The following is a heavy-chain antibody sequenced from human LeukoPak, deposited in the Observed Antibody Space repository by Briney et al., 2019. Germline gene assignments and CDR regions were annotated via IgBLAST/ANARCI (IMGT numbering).Heavy chain of an antibody. V-gene: IGHV3-66*01. J-gene: IGHJ4*02. Sequence: GGSLRLSCAACGFTVSSNYMSWVRQAPGKGLEWVSVIYSGGSTYYADSVKGRFTISRDNSKNTLYLQMNSLRAEDTAVYYCASSSSGWYYWGQGTLVTVSS. CDR1: GFTVSSNY. CDR2: IYSGGST. CDR3: ASSSSGWYY. D-gene: IGHD6-19*01.